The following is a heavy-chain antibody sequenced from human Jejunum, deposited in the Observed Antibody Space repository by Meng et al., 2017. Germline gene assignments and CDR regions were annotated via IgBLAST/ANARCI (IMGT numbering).Heavy chain of an antibody. Sequence: QVQLVPTGAEVKRPGASVKVSGEASGYSFTGYYMHWVRQAPGQGLEWMGRINPKSGGTDYAQKFQGRVTMTRDTSISTVYMELTSLRSDDAAVYYCARERSKIEQWEVFHIDYWGQGTLVTVSS. D-gene: IGHD1-26*01. CDR1: GYSFTGYY. CDR3: ARERSKIEQWEVFHIDY. J-gene: IGHJ4*02. CDR2: INPKSGGT. V-gene: IGHV1-2*06.